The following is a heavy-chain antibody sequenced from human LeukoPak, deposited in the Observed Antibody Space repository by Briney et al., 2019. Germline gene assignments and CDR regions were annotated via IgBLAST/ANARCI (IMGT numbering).Heavy chain of an antibody. J-gene: IGHJ4*02. Sequence: PGGSLRLSCAASGFTFSSYGMHWVRQAPGKGLEWVAVISYDGSNKYYADSVKGRFTISRDNSKNTLYLQMNSLRAEDTAVYYCAKCGYGGDSLFDYWGQGTLVTVSS. D-gene: IGHD2-21*02. CDR2: ISYDGSNK. V-gene: IGHV3-30*18. CDR3: AKCGYGGDSLFDY. CDR1: GFTFSSYG.